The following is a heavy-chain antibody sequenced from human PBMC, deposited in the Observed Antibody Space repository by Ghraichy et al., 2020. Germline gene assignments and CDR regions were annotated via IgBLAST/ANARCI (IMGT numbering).Heavy chain of an antibody. CDR2: INHSGST. J-gene: IGHJ4*02. CDR3: ARGTPNFVVVVAATYGIDY. Sequence: SQTLSLTCAVYGGSFSGYYWSWIRQPPGKGLEWIGEINHSGSTNYNPSLKSRVTISVDTSKNQFSLKLSSETAADTAVYYCARGTPNFVVVVAATYGIDYWGQGTLVTVSS. D-gene: IGHD2-15*01. V-gene: IGHV4-34*01. CDR1: GGSFSGYY.